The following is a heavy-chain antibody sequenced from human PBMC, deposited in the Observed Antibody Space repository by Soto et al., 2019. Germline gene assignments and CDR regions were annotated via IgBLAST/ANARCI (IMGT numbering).Heavy chain of an antibody. V-gene: IGHV4-4*02. CDR3: ARVREPLTGGPWFDP. CDR1: GGSISSSNW. CDR2: IYHSGST. Sequence: SETLSLTCAVSGGSISSSNWWSWVRQPPGKGLEWIGEIYHSGSTNYNPSLKSRVTISLETSKNQFSLRLNSVTAADTAVYYCARVREPLTGGPWFDPWGQGTLVTVSS. D-gene: IGHD1-26*01. J-gene: IGHJ5*02.